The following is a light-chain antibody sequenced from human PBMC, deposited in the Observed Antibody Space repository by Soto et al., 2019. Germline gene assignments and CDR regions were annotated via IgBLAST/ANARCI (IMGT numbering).Light chain of an antibody. V-gene: IGLV1-40*01. Sequence: QSVLTQPPSVSGAPGQRVTISCTGSRPNIGAGYDVHWYQQLPGTAPKLLIYDNTNRPSGVPDRFSGSKSGTSASLAITGLQAGDEADYFCQSYDSSLTAWVFGGGTKLTVL. CDR1: RPNIGAGYD. CDR3: QSYDSSLTAWV. CDR2: DNT. J-gene: IGLJ3*02.